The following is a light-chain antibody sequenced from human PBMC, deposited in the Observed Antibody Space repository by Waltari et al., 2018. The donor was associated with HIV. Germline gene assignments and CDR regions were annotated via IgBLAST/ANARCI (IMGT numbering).Light chain of an antibody. Sequence: EIVFTQSPATLSLSPGERATLPRRASQSVSSYLAWYQQKPGQAPRLLIYDASNRATGIPARFSGSGSGTDFTLTISSLEPEDFAVYYCQQRSNWPPGLTFGGGTKVEIK. CDR3: QQRSNWPPGLT. V-gene: IGKV3-11*01. CDR2: DAS. CDR1: QSVSSY. J-gene: IGKJ4*01.